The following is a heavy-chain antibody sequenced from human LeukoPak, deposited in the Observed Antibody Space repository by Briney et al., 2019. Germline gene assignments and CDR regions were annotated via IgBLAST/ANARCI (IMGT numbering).Heavy chain of an antibody. V-gene: IGHV4-59*01. J-gene: IGHJ4*02. CDR1: GGSINSYY. CDR3: ARDRYSGSYWGYFDY. D-gene: IGHD1-26*01. Sequence: SETLSFICTVSGGSINSYYWSWIRQPPGRGLEWIGYIYYSGSTNYNPSLKSRITMSVDTSKNQFSLKLTSVTAADTAMYYCARDRYSGSYWGYFDYWGQGSLVTVSS. CDR2: IYYSGST.